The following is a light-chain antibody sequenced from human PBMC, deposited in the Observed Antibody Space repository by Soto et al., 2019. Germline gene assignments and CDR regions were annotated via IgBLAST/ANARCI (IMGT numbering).Light chain of an antibody. CDR1: SSDVGGYNY. Sequence: QSVLTQPASVSGSPGQSITISCTGTSSDVGGYNYVSWYQQHPGKAPKLMIYDVSNRPSGVSNRFSGSKSGNTASLTISGLQAKDEADYYCSSYTSSSTLPYVFGTGTKLTVL. CDR2: DVS. CDR3: SSYTSSSTLPYV. J-gene: IGLJ1*01. V-gene: IGLV2-14*01.